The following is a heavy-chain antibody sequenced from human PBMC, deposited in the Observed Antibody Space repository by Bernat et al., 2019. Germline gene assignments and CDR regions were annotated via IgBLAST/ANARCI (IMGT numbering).Heavy chain of an antibody. V-gene: IGHV3-33*01. CDR1: GFTFSSYG. D-gene: IGHD2-21*02. CDR3: AGDEAYCGGDCYSIADAFDI. Sequence: QVQLVESGGGVVQPGRSLRLSCAASGFTFSSYGMHWVRQAPGKGLEWVAVIWYDGSNKYYAGAGKGPFTLTRDNSRNTLYLQMNSLRAEDPAVYYCAGDEAYCGGDCYSIADAFDIWGQWTMVTVSS. J-gene: IGHJ3*02. CDR2: IWYDGSNK.